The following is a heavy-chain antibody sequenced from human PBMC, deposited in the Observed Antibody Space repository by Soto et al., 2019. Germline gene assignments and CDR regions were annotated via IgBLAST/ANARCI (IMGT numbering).Heavy chain of an antibody. Sequence: EVQLLESGGGLVQPGGSLRLSCAASGLTFSSYAMSWVRQAPGKGLEWGSAISGSGAVTYYADSVKGRFTISRDNSKNTLYLQMNSLRAEDTAVYYCAKDKGCTSTTCHWNAFDIWGQGTMVTVSS. D-gene: IGHD2-2*01. J-gene: IGHJ3*02. CDR1: GLTFSSYA. CDR3: AKDKGCTSTTCHWNAFDI. V-gene: IGHV3-23*01. CDR2: ISGSGAVT.